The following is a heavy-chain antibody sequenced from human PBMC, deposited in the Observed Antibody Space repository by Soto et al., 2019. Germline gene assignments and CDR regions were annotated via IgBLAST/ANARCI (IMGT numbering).Heavy chain of an antibody. CDR3: ARSYSYRGYFDY. Sequence: QVQLQESGPGLVKPSETLSLTCTVSGGSIGGYYWSWIRQPPGKGLEWIGYIYYSGNTNYNPSLKSRVTISVDTSKNQFSLKLSSVTAADTAVYYCARSYSYRGYFDYWGQGTLVTVSS. D-gene: IGHD3-16*02. CDR2: IYYSGNT. V-gene: IGHV4-59*01. CDR1: GGSIGGYY. J-gene: IGHJ4*02.